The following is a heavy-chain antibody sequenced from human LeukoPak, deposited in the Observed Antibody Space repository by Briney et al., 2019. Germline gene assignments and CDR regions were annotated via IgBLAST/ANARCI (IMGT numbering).Heavy chain of an antibody. CDR1: GFTVSSNY. D-gene: IGHD3-10*01. V-gene: IGHV3-23*01. Sequence: PGGSLRLSCAVSGFTVSSNYMSWVRQAPGKGLEWVSAISGSGGSTYYADSVKGRFTISRDNSKNSLYLQMNSLRAEDTAVYYCARDGAYYGSGSYYNVLDYWGQGTLVTVSS. CDR2: ISGSGGST. J-gene: IGHJ4*02. CDR3: ARDGAYYGSGSYYNVLDY.